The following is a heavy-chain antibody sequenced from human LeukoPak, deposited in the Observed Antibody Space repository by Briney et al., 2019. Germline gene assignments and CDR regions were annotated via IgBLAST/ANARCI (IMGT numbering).Heavy chain of an antibody. J-gene: IGHJ4*02. D-gene: IGHD6-6*01. V-gene: IGHV3-64*01. CDR3: ARISSSYDYDY. CDR1: GFTFRSYG. Sequence: GGSLRLSCAASGFTFRSYGMHWVRQAPGKGLEYVAAISSNGGSTDYAHSVKGRFTISRDNSKNTLYLQMGSLRAEDMAVYYCARISSSYDYDYWGQGTLVTVSS. CDR2: ISSNGGST.